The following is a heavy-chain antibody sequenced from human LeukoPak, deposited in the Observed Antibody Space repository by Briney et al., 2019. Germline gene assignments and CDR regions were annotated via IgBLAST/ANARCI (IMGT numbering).Heavy chain of an antibody. CDR1: GYTFTSYG. Sequence: ASVKVSCKASGYTFTSYGISWVRQAPGQGLEWMGWISAYNGNTNYAQKLQGRVTMTTDTSTSTAYMELRSLRSDDTAVYYCARGGSRTCYDYIWGSSGAHDIWGQGTMVTVSS. CDR2: ISAYNGNT. CDR3: ARGGSRTCYDYIWGSSGAHDI. D-gene: IGHD3-16*01. V-gene: IGHV1-18*01. J-gene: IGHJ3*02.